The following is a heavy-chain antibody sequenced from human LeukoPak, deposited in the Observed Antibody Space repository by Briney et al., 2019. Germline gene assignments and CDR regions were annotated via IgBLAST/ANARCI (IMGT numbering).Heavy chain of an antibody. V-gene: IGHV3-48*03. D-gene: IGHD3-22*01. CDR1: VYIFIKHE. Sequence: GGSLRLSCTPPVYIFIKHEITCVRQAPGKGLEWISYISMNGDVQLYSDSVKGRFTISRDDSENSLYLQMNSLRAEDTAVYFCSSDYYEDDLWGQGTLVTVSS. J-gene: IGHJ5*02. CDR2: ISMNGDVQ. CDR3: SSDYYEDDL.